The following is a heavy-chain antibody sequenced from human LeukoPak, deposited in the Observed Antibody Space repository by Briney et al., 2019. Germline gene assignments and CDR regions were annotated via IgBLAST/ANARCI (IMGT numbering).Heavy chain of an antibody. CDR2: INLNSGGT. CDR1: VYTFTVYY. Sequence: ASVKVSFKSSVYTFTVYYMHWVRHPPAQGLELMGWINLNSGGTNYSEKFQVRVTMTRDTAISTPSMELSRLRSDDTAVYYCARSQYYGWGSLSFDIWGQGTMVTVSS. V-gene: IGHV1-2*02. CDR3: ARSQYYGWGSLSFDI. D-gene: IGHD3-10*01. J-gene: IGHJ3*02.